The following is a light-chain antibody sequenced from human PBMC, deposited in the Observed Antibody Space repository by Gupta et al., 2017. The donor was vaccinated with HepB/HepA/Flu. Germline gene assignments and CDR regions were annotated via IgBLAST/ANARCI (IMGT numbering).Light chain of an antibody. CDR1: SGSIASNY. CDR2: EDN. Sequence: NFMLTQPHSVSASPGKTVTISCTHSSGSIASNYVQWYQQRPGSAPTTVIYEDNQRPSGVPDRFSGSIDSSSNSASLTISGLKTEDEADYYCQSYDSSNQVFGGGTKLTVL. J-gene: IGLJ2*01. CDR3: QSYDSSNQV. V-gene: IGLV6-57*03.